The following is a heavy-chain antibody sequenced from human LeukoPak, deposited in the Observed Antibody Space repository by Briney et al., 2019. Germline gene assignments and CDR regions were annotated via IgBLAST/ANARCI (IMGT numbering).Heavy chain of an antibody. CDR1: GYTFTSCA. J-gene: IGHJ4*02. D-gene: IGHD2-15*01. CDR2: ISAYNGTT. V-gene: IGHV1-18*01. Sequence: ALVKASCQVSGYTFTSCAIGWVRQAPGHGLERMRSISAYNGTTNSAQTLQARFTMTPDTSTSTAYMELRSLRSDDTAVYYCTRDPRPYCSGGSCFFVYWGQGTLVTVSP. CDR3: TRDPRPYCSGGSCFFVY.